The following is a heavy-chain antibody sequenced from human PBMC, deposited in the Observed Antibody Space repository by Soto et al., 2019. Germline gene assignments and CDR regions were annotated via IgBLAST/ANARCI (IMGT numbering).Heavy chain of an antibody. V-gene: IGHV4-30-4*01. CDR2: ISNSGST. D-gene: IGHD5-18*01. Sequence: SETLSLTCTVSGGSVTSDEDYWTWIRQSPGKGLEWIGYISNSGSTGYNPSLKTRLSMSVDRSKNQFTLRLTSVTAADTAVYFCATESGSTYGYFDHWGQGTQVTVSS. CDR3: ATESGSTYGYFDH. CDR1: GGSVTSDEDY. J-gene: IGHJ4*02.